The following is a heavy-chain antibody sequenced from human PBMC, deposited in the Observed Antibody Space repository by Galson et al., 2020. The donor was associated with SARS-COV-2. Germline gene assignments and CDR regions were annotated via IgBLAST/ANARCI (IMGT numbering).Heavy chain of an antibody. CDR2: IWYDGSNK. CDR3: ARAGSDSSGYPWEYVAY. CDR1: GFTFSSYG. V-gene: IGHV3-33*01. Sequence: GESLKISCAASGFTFSSYGMHWVRQAPGKGLEWVAVIWYDGSNKYYADSVKGRFNISRDNFKNTLYLQMNSLRAEDTAVYYCARAGSDSSGYPWEYVAYWGQGTLVTVSS. J-gene: IGHJ4*02. D-gene: IGHD3-22*01.